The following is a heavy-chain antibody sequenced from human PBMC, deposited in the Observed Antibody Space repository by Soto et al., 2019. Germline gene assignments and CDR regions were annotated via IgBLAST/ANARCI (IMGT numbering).Heavy chain of an antibody. CDR1: GYTLTELS. CDR2: FDPEDGET. D-gene: IGHD6-19*01. CDR3: ATGGWFLDYYYYMDV. V-gene: IGHV1-24*01. J-gene: IGHJ6*03. Sequence: ASVKVSCKVSGYTLTELSMHWVRQAPGKGLEWMGGFDPEDGETIYAQKFQGRVTMTEDTFTDTAYMELSSLRSEDTAVYYCATGGWFLDYYYYMDVWGKGTTVTVSS.